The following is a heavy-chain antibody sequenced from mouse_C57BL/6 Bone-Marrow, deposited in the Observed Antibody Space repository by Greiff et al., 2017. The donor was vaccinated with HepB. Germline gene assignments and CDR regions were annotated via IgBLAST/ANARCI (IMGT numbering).Heavy chain of an antibody. CDR1: GYTFTDYY. CDR3: AREVNYYGSSYWYFDV. D-gene: IGHD1-1*01. CDR2: IGPGSGST. J-gene: IGHJ1*03. Sequence: VQLQQSGAELVKPGASVKISCKASGYTFTDYYINWVKQRPGQGLEWIGKIGPGSGSTYYNEKFKGKATLTADKSSSTAYMQLSSLTSEDSAVYFCAREVNYYGSSYWYFDVWGTGTTVTVSS. V-gene: IGHV1-77*01.